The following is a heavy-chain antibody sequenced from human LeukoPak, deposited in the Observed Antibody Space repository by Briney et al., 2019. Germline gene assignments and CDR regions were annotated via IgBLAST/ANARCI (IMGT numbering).Heavy chain of an antibody. CDR1: GFTFSSYE. V-gene: IGHV3-21*01. D-gene: IGHD4-23*01. CDR2: ISSSSYI. J-gene: IGHJ4*02. CDR3: ASSGGNSVAAQFDY. Sequence: GGSLRLSCAASGFTFSSYEMTWVRQAPGKGLEWVSSISSSSYIYYADSVKGRFTISRDNAKNSLYLQMNSLRAEDTAVYYCASSGGNSVAAQFDYWGQGTLVTVSS.